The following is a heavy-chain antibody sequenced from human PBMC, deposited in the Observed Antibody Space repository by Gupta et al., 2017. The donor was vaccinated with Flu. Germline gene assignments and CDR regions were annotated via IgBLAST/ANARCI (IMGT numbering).Heavy chain of an antibody. CDR2: INDISDAI. D-gene: IGHD3-16*02. CDR3: GRDKIGDFSIDY. CDR1: GFSFISHS. J-gene: IGHJ4*02. Sequence: EVQLVESGGGLVQTGGSMRLSWLVSGFSFISHSMNWVRQAPGKGLEWISYINDISDAIYYADSVKGRFTMSRDNAKNSVFLQMNSLRDEDTAVYYCGRDKIGDFSIDYWGQGALVTVSS. V-gene: IGHV3-48*02.